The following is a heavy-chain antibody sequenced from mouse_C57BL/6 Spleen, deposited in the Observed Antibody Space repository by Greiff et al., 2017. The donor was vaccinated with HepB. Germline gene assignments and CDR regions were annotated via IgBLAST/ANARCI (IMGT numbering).Heavy chain of an antibody. CDR2: ISDGGSYT. D-gene: IGHD1-1*01. CDR3: ARDTIYYYGSSYEDAMDY. V-gene: IGHV5-4*01. CDR1: GFTFSSYA. J-gene: IGHJ4*01. Sequence: EVKLMESGGGLVKPGGSLKLSCAASGFTFSSYAMSWVRQTPEKRLEWVATISDGGSYTYYPDNVKGRFTISRDNAKNNLYLQMSHLKSEDTAMYYCARDTIYYYGSSYEDAMDYWGQGTSVTVSS.